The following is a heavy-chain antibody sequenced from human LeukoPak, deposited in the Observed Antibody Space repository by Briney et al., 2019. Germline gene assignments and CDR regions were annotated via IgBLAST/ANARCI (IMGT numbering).Heavy chain of an antibody. D-gene: IGHD6-13*01. Sequence: PSETLSLTCTVSGGSISSYYWSWIRQPPGKGLEWIGYIYTSGSTNYNPSLRSRVTISVDTSKNQFSLKLSSVTAADTAVYYCARHGDQGAAGTFWYFDLWGRGTLVTVSS. CDR1: GGSISSYY. V-gene: IGHV4-4*09. J-gene: IGHJ2*01. CDR3: ARHGDQGAAGTFWYFDL. CDR2: IYTSGST.